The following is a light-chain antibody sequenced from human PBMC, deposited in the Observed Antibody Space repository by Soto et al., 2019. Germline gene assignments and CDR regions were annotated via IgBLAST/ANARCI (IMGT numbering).Light chain of an antibody. Sequence: DIPMTQSPSTLSASVGDRVTITCRASQNINSWLAWYQQKPGKAPKLLIYKASSLESGVPSRFSGSGSGTEFNLTISSLQPDDFAAYYCQQYEIYPITFGQGTRLEIK. V-gene: IGKV1-5*03. CDR1: QNINSW. CDR2: KAS. J-gene: IGKJ5*01. CDR3: QQYEIYPIT.